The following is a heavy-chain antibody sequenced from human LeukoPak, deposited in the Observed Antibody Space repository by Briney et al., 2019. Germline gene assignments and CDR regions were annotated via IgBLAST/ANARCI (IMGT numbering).Heavy chain of an antibody. CDR1: GGSFSGYY. Sequence: SETLSLTCAVYGGSFSGYYWSWIRQLPGKGLEWIGEINHSGSTNYNPSLKSRVTISVDTSKNPFSLKLSSVTAADTAVYYCARVRRYDYVWGSYRGYYYMDVWGKGTTVTVSS. CDR2: INHSGST. CDR3: ARVRRYDYVWGSYRGYYYMDV. V-gene: IGHV4-34*01. J-gene: IGHJ6*03. D-gene: IGHD3-16*02.